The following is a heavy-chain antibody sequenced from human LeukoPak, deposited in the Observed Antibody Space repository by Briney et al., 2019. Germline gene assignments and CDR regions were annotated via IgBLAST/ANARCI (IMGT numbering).Heavy chain of an antibody. V-gene: IGHV5-51*01. J-gene: IGHJ4*02. Sequence: GESLKISWKGSGYSFKKYWIGWVRQMPGKGLEWRGVIYPGDSDTRYSPSFQGQVTISADKSTSPAYLQWSSLKASDTAIYNCARQAVTGDYFDYWGQGTLVTVSS. CDR3: ARQAVTGDYFDY. CDR2: IYPGDSDT. D-gene: IGHD6-19*01. CDR1: GYSFKKYW.